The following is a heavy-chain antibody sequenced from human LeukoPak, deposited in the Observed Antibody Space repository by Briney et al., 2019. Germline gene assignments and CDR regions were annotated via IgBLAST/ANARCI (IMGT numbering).Heavy chain of an antibody. V-gene: IGHV3-11*01. J-gene: IGHJ6*02. Sequence: PGGSLRLSCAASGFTFSDYYMSWIRQAPGKGLEWVSYISSSGSTIYYADSVKGRFTISRDNAKNSLYLQMNSLRAEDTAVYYCARFSSSWYKYYYHGMDVWGQGTTVTVSS. CDR2: ISSSGSTI. CDR1: GFTFSDYY. D-gene: IGHD6-13*01. CDR3: ARFSSSWYKYYYHGMDV.